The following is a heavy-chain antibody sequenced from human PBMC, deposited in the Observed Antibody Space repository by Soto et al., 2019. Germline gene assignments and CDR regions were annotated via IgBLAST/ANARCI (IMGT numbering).Heavy chain of an antibody. CDR1: VFTVSSNY. Sequence: GGYLRLSCASSVFTVSSNYMSCVRHSPGKWLEWVSVIYSGGSTYYADSVEGRFTISRDNSKNTLYLQMNSLRAEDTAVYYCARDNLRYYGMQVWGQGT. CDR3: ARDNLRYYGMQV. V-gene: IGHV3-53*01. J-gene: IGHJ6*01. CDR2: IYSGGST.